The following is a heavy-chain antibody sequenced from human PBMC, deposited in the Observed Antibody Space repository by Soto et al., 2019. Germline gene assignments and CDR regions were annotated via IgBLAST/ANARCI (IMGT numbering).Heavy chain of an antibody. CDR3: AKDRVFGVVIIEHDY. D-gene: IGHD3-3*01. CDR1: GFTFSSYA. V-gene: IGHV3-23*01. Sequence: GGSLRLSCAASGFTFSSYAMSWVRQAPGKGLEWVSAISGSGGSTYYADSVKGRFTISRDNSKNTLYLQMNSLRAEDTAVYYCAKDRVFGVVIIEHDYWGQGTLVTVSS. J-gene: IGHJ4*02. CDR2: ISGSGGST.